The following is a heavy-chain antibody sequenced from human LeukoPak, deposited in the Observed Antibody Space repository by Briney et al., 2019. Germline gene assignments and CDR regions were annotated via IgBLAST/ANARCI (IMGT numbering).Heavy chain of an antibody. CDR1: GFSLSTSGVG. Sequence: SGPTLVNPTQTLTLTCTFSGFSLSTSGVGVGWIRQPPGKALEWLTLIYWDDDKRYSPSLKSRLTITKDTSKNQVVLTVTNMDPVDTATYYCAHNRWLRGVILGQFDYWGQGTLVTVSS. CDR2: IYWDDDK. J-gene: IGHJ4*02. D-gene: IGHD3-10*01. CDR3: AHNRWLRGVILGQFDY. V-gene: IGHV2-5*02.